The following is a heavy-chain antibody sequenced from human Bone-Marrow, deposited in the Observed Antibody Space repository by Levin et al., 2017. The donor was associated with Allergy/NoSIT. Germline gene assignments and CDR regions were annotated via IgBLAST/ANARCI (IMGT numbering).Heavy chain of an antibody. V-gene: IGHV3-11*04. Sequence: GGSLRLSCAASGFTFSDYYMSWIRQAPGKGLEWVSYISSSGSTIYYADSVKGRFTISRDNAKNSLYLQMNSLRAEDTAVYYCAGGITSPYYYYGMDVWGQGTTVTVSS. D-gene: IGHD2-2*01. CDR1: GFTFSDYY. CDR2: ISSSGSTI. CDR3: AGGITSPYYYYGMDV. J-gene: IGHJ6*02.